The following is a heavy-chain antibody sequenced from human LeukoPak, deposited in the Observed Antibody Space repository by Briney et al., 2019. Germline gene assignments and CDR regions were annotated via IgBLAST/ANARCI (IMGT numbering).Heavy chain of an antibody. CDR1: GGTFSSYA. Sequence: GASVKVSCKASGGTFSSYAISWVRQAPGQGLEWMGGIIPIFGTANYAQKFQGRVTITADESTSTAYMELSSLRSEDTAVYYCARNRQAGIVVVPAAIGSWFDPWGQGTLVTVSS. CDR3: ARNRQAGIVVVPAAIGSWFDP. V-gene: IGHV1-69*13. D-gene: IGHD2-2*01. CDR2: IIPIFGTA. J-gene: IGHJ5*02.